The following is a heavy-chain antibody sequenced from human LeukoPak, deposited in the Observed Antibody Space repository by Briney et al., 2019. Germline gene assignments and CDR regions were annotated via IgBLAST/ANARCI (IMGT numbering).Heavy chain of an antibody. D-gene: IGHD5-18*01. J-gene: IGHJ4*02. CDR3: ARGEYSYGLDY. Sequence: PSETLSLTCAVYGGSFSGYYWSWIRRPPGKGLEWIGEINHSGSTNYNPSLKSRVTISVDTSKNQFSLKLSSVTAADTAVYYCARGEYSYGLDYWGQGTLVTVSS. CDR1: GGSFSGYY. V-gene: IGHV4-34*01. CDR2: INHSGST.